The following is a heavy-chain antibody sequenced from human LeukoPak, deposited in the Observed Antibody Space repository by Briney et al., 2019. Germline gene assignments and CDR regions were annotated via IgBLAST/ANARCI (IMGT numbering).Heavy chain of an antibody. CDR2: INSDGSST. V-gene: IGHV3-74*01. Sequence: GGSLRLSCAASGFSFSSHNMNWVRQAPGKGLVWVSRINSDGSSTSHADSVKGRFTISRDNAKNTLYLQMNSLRAEDTAVYYCARDRGYGYLFDYWGQGTLVTVSS. CDR1: GFSFSSHN. CDR3: ARDRGYGYLFDY. D-gene: IGHD5-18*01. J-gene: IGHJ4*02.